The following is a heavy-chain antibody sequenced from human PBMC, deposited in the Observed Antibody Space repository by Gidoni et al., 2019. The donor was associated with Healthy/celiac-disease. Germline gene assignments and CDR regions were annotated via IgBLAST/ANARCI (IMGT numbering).Heavy chain of an antibody. CDR3: TRGAYYGSVRY. CDR2: IKSKTDGGTT. J-gene: IGHJ4*02. V-gene: IGHV3-15*01. CDR1: GFTFSNAW. Sequence: EVKLVESGGGLVKPGGSLRLSCAASGFTFSNAWMSWVRQAPGTGLEWVGRIKSKTDGGTTDYAAPVKGRFTISRDDSKNTLYLQMNSLKTEDTAVYYCTRGAYYGSVRYWGQGTLVTVSS. D-gene: IGHD3-10*01.